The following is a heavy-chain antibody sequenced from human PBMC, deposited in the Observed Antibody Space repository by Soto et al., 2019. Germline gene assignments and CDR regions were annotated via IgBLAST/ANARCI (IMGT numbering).Heavy chain of an antibody. V-gene: IGHV1-2*02. CDR3: ARDYSSSWYYFDY. CDR2: INPNSGGT. Sequence: GASVKVSCKASGYTFTGYYMHWVRQAPGQGLEWMGWINPNSGGTNYAQKFQGRVTMTRDTSISTAYMELSRLRSDDTAVYYCARDYSSSWYYFDYWGQGTLVTVSS. CDR1: GYTFTGYY. J-gene: IGHJ4*02. D-gene: IGHD6-13*01.